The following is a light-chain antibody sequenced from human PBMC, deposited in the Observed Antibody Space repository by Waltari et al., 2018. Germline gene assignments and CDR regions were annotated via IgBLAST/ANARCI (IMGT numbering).Light chain of an antibody. V-gene: IGLV2-14*03. J-gene: IGLJ2*01. CDR3: NSYTSSSTLV. CDR1: RSDVGGYNF. Sequence: QSALTQPASVSGSPGQSITISCPGTRSDVGGYNFVSWYQQHPGKAPKLMIYDVSNRPSGVSNRFSGSKSGNTASLTISGLQAEDEADYYCNSYTSSSTLVFGGGTKVTVL. CDR2: DVS.